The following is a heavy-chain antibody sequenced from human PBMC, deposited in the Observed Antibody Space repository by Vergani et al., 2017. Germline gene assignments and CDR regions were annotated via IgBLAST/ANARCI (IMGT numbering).Heavy chain of an antibody. V-gene: IGHV4-59*01. J-gene: IGHJ4*02. Sequence: QVQLQESGPGLVNPSETLSLTCTVSGGSISSYYWSWIRQPPGTGLEWIGYIYYSGSTNYNPSLKSRVTISVDTSKNQFSLKLSSVTAADTAVYYCARGKGVYQLPFDYWGQGTLVTVSS. D-gene: IGHD2-2*01. CDR3: ARGKGVYQLPFDY. CDR1: GGSISSYY. CDR2: IYYSGST.